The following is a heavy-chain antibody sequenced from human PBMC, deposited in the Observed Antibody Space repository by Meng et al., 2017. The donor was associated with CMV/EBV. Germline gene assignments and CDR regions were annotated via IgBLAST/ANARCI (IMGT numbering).Heavy chain of an antibody. CDR1: GYTLTGYY. V-gene: IGHV1-2*02. CDR3: ARGITIFGVVLTLNWFDP. D-gene: IGHD3-3*01. CDR2: INPNSGGT. Sequence: ASVTVSCKASGYTLTGYYMHWVRQAPGQGLEWMGWINPNSGGTNYAQKSQGRVTMTRDTSISTAYMELSRLRSDDTAVYYCARGITIFGVVLTLNWFDPWGQGTLVTVSS. J-gene: IGHJ5*02.